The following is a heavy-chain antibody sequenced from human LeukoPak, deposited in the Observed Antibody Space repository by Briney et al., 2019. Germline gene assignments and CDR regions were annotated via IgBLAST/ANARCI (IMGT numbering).Heavy chain of an antibody. Sequence: ASVKVSCKASGYTFTSYGISWVRQAPGQPLEWMGWISAYNGNTNYAQELQGRVTMTTDTSTSTVYMELRSLRADDTAVYYCARARVVGATTAFDYWGQGTLVTVSS. V-gene: IGHV1-18*01. CDR3: ARARVVGATTAFDY. J-gene: IGHJ4*02. CDR2: ISAYNGNT. D-gene: IGHD1-26*01. CDR1: GYTFTSYG.